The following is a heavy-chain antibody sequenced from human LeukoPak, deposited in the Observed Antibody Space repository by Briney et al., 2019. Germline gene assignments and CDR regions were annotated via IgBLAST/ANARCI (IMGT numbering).Heavy chain of an antibody. Sequence: SETLSHTCTVSGGSISSYYWSWIRQPAGKGLEWIGRIYTSGSTNYNPSLKSRVTISVDKSKNQFSLKLSSVTAADTAVYYCARGDGDYGHFDYWGQGTLVTVSS. J-gene: IGHJ4*02. CDR1: GGSISSYY. V-gene: IGHV4-4*07. CDR2: IYTSGST. D-gene: IGHD4-17*01. CDR3: ARGDGDYGHFDY.